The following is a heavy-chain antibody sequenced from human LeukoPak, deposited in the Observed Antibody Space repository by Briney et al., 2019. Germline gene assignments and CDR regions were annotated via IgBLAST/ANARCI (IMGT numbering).Heavy chain of an antibody. J-gene: IGHJ5*02. CDR2: ISGSGGST. Sequence: GGTLRLSCAASGFTFSSYGMSWVRQAPGKGLEWVSAISGSGGSTYYADSVKGRFTISRDNSKNTLYLQMNSLRAEDTAIYYCAKKYSTGLDPWGQGTLVTVSS. V-gene: IGHV3-23*01. CDR1: GFTFSSYG. CDR3: AKKYSTGLDP. D-gene: IGHD1-26*01.